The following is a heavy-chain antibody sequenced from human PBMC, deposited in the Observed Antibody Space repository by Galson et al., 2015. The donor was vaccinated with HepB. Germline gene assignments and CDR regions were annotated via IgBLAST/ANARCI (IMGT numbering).Heavy chain of an antibody. Sequence: SVKVSCKASGGTFSSYAISWVRQAPGQGLEWMGGIIPIFGTANYAQKFQGRVTITADESTSTAYMELSSLRSEDTAVYYCARDGGYSSSWRNWFDPWGQGTLVTVSS. CDR2: IIPIFGTA. V-gene: IGHV1-69*13. D-gene: IGHD6-13*01. J-gene: IGHJ5*02. CDR3: ARDGGYSSSWRNWFDP. CDR1: GGTFSSYA.